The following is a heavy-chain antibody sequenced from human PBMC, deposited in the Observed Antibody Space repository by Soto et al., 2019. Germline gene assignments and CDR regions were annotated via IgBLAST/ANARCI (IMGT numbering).Heavy chain of an antibody. Sequence: SFTLSLTYTVSGTSIPFDCIWLRLSPGKGLEWIGYINSNGYSSYNPSLKSRVTLSVDTSKNQFSLKLSSVTAADAAVYYCTRQGFGEVHGLVDVWGQGTTVT. J-gene: IGHJ6*02. CDR1: GTSIPFDC. CDR3: TRQGFGEVHGLVDV. D-gene: IGHD3-10*01. V-gene: IGHV4-59*08. CDR2: INSNGYS.